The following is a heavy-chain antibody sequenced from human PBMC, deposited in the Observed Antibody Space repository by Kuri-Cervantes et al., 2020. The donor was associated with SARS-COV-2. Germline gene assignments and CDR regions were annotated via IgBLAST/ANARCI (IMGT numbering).Heavy chain of an antibody. CDR1: GFTFSTYG. J-gene: IGHJ6*03. D-gene: IGHD7-27*01. CDR2: ISSSGTI. CDR3: ARVAWGYYNYYMDV. Sequence: GGSLRLSCAASGFTFSTYGFNWVRQAPGKGLEWISYISSSGTIYYVDSVKGRFTISRDNGKNSVFLQMNSLRADDTAVYYCARVAWGYYNYYMDVWGKGTTVTVYS. V-gene: IGHV3-48*01.